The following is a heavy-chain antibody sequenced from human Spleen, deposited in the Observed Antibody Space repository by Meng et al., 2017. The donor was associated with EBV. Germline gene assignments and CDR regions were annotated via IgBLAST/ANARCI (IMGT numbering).Heavy chain of an antibody. V-gene: IGHV2-5*02. CDR3: AHLAPDMQSIDY. J-gene: IGHJ4*02. D-gene: IGHD3-9*01. CDR1: GFSLSISGVG. Sequence: QITFKESGXTLRKXXXTLTLTCTCSGFSLSISGVGVAWIRQPPGKALGWLAVIYWDDEKRYSPSLKSRLTITKDTSKNEVVLTVTNMDPVDTATYYCAHLAPDMQSIDYWGQGTLVTVSS. CDR2: IYWDDEK.